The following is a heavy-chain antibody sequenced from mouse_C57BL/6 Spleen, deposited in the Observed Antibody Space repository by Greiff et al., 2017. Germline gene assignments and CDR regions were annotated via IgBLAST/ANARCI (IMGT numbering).Heavy chain of an antibody. V-gene: IGHV1-53*01. CDR3: AREPYGNYAMDY. Sequence: QVQLQQPGPELVKPGASVKLSCKASGYTFTSYWMHWVKQRPGQGLEWIGNINPSNGGTNYNEKFKSKATLTVDKSSSTAYMQLSSLTSEDSAVYDCAREPYGNYAMDYWGQGTSVTVSS. CDR2: INPSNGGT. CDR1: GYTFTSYW. J-gene: IGHJ4*01. D-gene: IGHD1-1*02.